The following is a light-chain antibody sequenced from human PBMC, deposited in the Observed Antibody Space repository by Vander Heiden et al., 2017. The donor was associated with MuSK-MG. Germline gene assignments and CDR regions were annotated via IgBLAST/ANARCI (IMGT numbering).Light chain of an antibody. Sequence: QSALTQPVSVSGSLGQSISISCTGTSSDVGGYNYVSWYQLHPGKAPKLLIYDVTNRPSGVSNRFSGSKSGNTASLPISGLQAEDEADYSCLSYTSSTTLVFGTGTKVTVL. CDR1: SSDVGGYNY. V-gene: IGLV2-14*01. CDR3: LSYTSSTTLV. J-gene: IGLJ1*01. CDR2: DVT.